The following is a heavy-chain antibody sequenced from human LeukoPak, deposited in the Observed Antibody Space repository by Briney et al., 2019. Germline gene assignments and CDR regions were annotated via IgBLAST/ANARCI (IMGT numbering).Heavy chain of an antibody. CDR1: GDSISSGSYY. CDR3: ARGDSSSWYSNRFDP. V-gene: IGHV4-61*02. D-gene: IGHD6-13*01. J-gene: IGHJ5*02. Sequence: PSQTLSLTCTVSGDSISSGSYYWNWLRQPAGKGLEWIGRIYTSGSTNYSPSLKSRVTISLDMSKNQFSLELSSVTAADTAVYYCARGDSSSWYSNRFDPWGQGTLVTVSS. CDR2: IYTSGST.